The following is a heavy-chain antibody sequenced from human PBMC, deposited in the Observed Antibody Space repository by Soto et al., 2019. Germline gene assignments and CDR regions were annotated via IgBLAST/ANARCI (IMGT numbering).Heavy chain of an antibody. D-gene: IGHD5-12*01. CDR3: AKDSQRWLQEFDY. CDR2: ISGSGGST. CDR1: GFTFSSYA. J-gene: IGHJ4*02. Sequence: EVQLLESGGGLVQPGGSLRLSCAASGFTFSSYAMSWVRQAPGKGLEWVSAISGSGGSTFYADSVKGRFTISRDNSKNTRYLQMNSLRAEDMAVYYCAKDSQRWLQEFDYWGQGTLVTVSS. V-gene: IGHV3-23*01.